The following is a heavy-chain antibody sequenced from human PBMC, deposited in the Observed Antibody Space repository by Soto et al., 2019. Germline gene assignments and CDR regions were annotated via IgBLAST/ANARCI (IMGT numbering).Heavy chain of an antibody. D-gene: IGHD2-2*01. Sequence: ASVKVSCKGFGYSFMKYGINWVRQAPGQGLEWVGWISPYSGYTHSAQKFHGRLTLTTDTAASTAYMELRILRSADTALYYCAREASVLIAAAQPAGFDSWGQGTLVTVSS. V-gene: IGHV1-18*01. CDR2: ISPYSGYT. CDR1: GYSFMKYG. J-gene: IGHJ4*02. CDR3: AREASVLIAAAQPAGFDS.